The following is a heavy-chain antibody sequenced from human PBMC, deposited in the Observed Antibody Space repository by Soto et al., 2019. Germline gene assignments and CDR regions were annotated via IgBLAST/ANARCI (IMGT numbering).Heavy chain of an antibody. CDR2: ISYDGSNK. CDR1: GFTFSSYG. CDR3: AKGRYPDDPNQPFDY. Sequence: GGSLRLSCAASGFTFSSYGMHWVRQAPGKGLEWVAVISYDGSNKYYADSVKGRFTISRDNSKNTLYLQMNSLRAEDTAVYYCAKGRYPDDPNQPFDYWGQGTLVTVSS. V-gene: IGHV3-30*18. D-gene: IGHD3-16*02. J-gene: IGHJ4*02.